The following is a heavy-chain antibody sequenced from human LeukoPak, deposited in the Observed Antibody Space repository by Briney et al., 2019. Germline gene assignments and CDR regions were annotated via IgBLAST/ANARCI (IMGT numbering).Heavy chain of an antibody. J-gene: IGHJ4*02. D-gene: IGHD6-13*01. CDR3: ARDSIAAAGTYFDY. V-gene: IGHV3-11*01. CDR1: GFTFSDYY. CDR2: ISSSGSTI. Sequence: GGSLRLSCGTSGFTFSDYYMSWIRQAPGKGLEWVSYISSSGSTIYYADSVKGRFTISRDNAKNSLYLQMNSLRAEDTAVYYCARDSIAAAGTYFDYWGQGTLVTVSS.